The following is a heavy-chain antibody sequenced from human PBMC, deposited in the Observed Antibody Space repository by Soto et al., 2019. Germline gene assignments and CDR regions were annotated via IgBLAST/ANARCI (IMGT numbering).Heavy chain of an antibody. Sequence: ASVKVSCEASGGTFSSYAISWVRQAPGQGLEWMGGIIPIFGTANYAQKFQGRVTITADESTSTAYMELSSLRSEDTAVYYCARDRYSGYDPVDYWGQGTLVTVSS. J-gene: IGHJ4*02. V-gene: IGHV1-69*13. CDR2: IIPIFGTA. CDR3: ARDRYSGYDPVDY. D-gene: IGHD5-12*01. CDR1: GGTFSSYA.